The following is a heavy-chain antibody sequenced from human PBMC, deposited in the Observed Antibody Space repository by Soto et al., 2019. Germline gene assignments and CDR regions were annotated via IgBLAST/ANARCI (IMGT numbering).Heavy chain of an antibody. Sequence: QVQLVESGGGVVQPGRSPRLSCAASGFTFSSYGMHWVRQAPGKGLEWVAVISYDGNNKYYADSVKGRFTISRDNSKNTLYLQMNSLRAEDTAVYYCAKSVYNWNDGFFDYWGQGTLVTVSS. CDR3: AKSVYNWNDGFFDY. J-gene: IGHJ4*02. D-gene: IGHD1-1*01. CDR1: GFTFSSYG. CDR2: ISYDGNNK. V-gene: IGHV3-30*18.